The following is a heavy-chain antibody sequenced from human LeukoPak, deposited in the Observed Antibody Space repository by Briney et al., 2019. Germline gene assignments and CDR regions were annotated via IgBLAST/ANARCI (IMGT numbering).Heavy chain of an antibody. V-gene: IGHV4-61*02. D-gene: IGHD3-3*01. CDR3: ARSGLRFLEWLFFSVWFDP. CDR2: IYTSGST. CDR1: GGSISSGSYY. Sequence: SETLSLTCTVSGGSISSGSYYWSWIRQPAGKGLEWIGRIYTSGSTNYNPSLKSRVTILLDTSKNQFSLKLSSVTAADTAVYYCARSGLRFLEWLFFSVWFDPWGQGTLVTVSS. J-gene: IGHJ5*02.